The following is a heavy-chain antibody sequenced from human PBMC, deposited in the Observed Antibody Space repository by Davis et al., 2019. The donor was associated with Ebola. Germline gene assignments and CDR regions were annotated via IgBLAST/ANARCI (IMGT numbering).Heavy chain of an antibody. CDR2: IYSGGTT. CDR1: GFDVTSYY. Sequence: GESLKIPCAASGFDVTSYYMSWVRQTPGQGLEWLSVIYSGGTTYYADSVKGRFTISREDAKNTLYLQLTSLRADDTAVYYCVRGGRDNIMVVATIPLFENWGPGIQVTVSS. CDR3: VRGGRDNIMVVATIPLFEN. D-gene: IGHD2-15*01. V-gene: IGHV3-53*01. J-gene: IGHJ4*02.